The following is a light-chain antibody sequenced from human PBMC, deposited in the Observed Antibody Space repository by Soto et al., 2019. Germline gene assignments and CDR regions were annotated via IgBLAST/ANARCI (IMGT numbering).Light chain of an antibody. V-gene: IGKV3-15*01. J-gene: IGKJ4*01. CDR1: QSVSSN. CDR2: GAS. Sequence: EIVMTQSPATLSVSPGERATLSCRASQSVSSNLAWYQQNPGQAPRLLIYGASTRATGIPARFSGSGSGTEFTLTISRLQSEDFALYYCQQYNNWPPPLTCGGGTKVEIK. CDR3: QQYNNWPPPLT.